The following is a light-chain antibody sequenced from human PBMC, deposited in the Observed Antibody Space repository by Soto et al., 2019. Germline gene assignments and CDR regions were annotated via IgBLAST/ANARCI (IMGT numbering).Light chain of an antibody. J-gene: IGKJ1*01. Sequence: DIQMTQSPSSMSASVGDRVTITCRASQSISAYLNWYQQKPGKAPKLLIYAASNLQSGVPSTFSGSGSGTDFTLTISSLQPEDSSTYYCQQSYTTPWTFGQGTKVDIK. CDR1: QSISAY. CDR2: AAS. CDR3: QQSYTTPWT. V-gene: IGKV1-39*01.